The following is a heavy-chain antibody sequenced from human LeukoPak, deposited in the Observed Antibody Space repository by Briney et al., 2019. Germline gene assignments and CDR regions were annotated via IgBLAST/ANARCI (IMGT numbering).Heavy chain of an antibody. J-gene: IGHJ4*02. CDR2: IYHSGST. CDR1: GYSISSGYY. D-gene: IGHD2-15*01. V-gene: IGHV4-38-2*02. CDR3: ARDTYCSGGSCYPFDY. Sequence: PSETLSLTCAVSGYSISSGYYWGWIRQPPGKGLEWIGSIYHSGSTHYNPPLKSRVTISVDTSKNQFSLKLTSVTAADTAVYYCARDTYCSGGSCYPFDYWGQGTLVTVSS.